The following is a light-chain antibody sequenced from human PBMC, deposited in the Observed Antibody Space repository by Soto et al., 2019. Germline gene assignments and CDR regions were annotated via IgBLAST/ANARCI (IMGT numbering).Light chain of an antibody. J-gene: IGKJ1*01. CDR2: GAS. Sequence: EIVLTQSPGTLSLSPEERATLSCRASQSVSSSYLAWYQQKPGQAPRLLIYGASSRNTGIPDRVSGSGSATDFSLTISRLEPEDFPVYYCHQYGSSPRGTFGQGTKVEIK. CDR1: QSVSSSY. CDR3: HQYGSSPRGT. V-gene: IGKV3-20*01.